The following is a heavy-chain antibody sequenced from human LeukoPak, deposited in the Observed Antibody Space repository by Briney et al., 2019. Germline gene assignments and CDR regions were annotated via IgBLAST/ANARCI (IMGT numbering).Heavy chain of an antibody. J-gene: IGHJ5*02. CDR2: IYYSGST. V-gene: IGHV4-39*01. Sequence: PSETLSLTCTVSGGSISSSSYYWGWIRQPPGKGLEWIGSIYYSGSTYYNPSLKSRVTIAVDTSRNQFSLKLRSVTAADTAVYYCARRWTTVTTSWFDPWGQGTLVTVSS. CDR3: ARRWTTVTTSWFDP. D-gene: IGHD4-17*01. CDR1: GGSISSSSYY.